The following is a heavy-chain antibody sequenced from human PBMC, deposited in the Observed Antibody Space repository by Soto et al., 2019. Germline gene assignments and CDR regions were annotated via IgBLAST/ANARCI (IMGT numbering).Heavy chain of an antibody. D-gene: IGHD3-22*01. CDR3: ARGALSSQISGFFVEDQYYSGMDV. CDR2: IIPMFGST. V-gene: IGHV1-69*01. J-gene: IGHJ6*02. Sequence: QVRLVQSGAEVRKHGSSVKVSCRASGGTLTSTLSNYAISWVRQAPGQGLEWMGGIIPMFGSTNYAQKFQGRVPFTADESTTTPYIELSSLTADDTAVYYCARGALSSQISGFFVEDQYYSGMDVCGQGTTVTVSS. CDR1: GGTLTSTLSNYA.